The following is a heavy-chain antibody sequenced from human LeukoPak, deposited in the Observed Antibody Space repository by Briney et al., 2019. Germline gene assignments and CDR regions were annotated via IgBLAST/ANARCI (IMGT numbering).Heavy chain of an antibody. V-gene: IGHV4-59*01. J-gene: IGHJ5*02. CDR1: GGSISSYY. CDR2: IYHSGST. CDR3: ASISILGVVSGWFDP. D-gene: IGHD3-3*01. Sequence: SETLSLTCTVSGGSISSYYWSWIRQPPGKGLEWIGYIYHSGSTNYNPSLKSRVTISVDTSKNQFSLKLSSVTAADTAVYYCASISILGVVSGWFDPWGQGTLVTVSS.